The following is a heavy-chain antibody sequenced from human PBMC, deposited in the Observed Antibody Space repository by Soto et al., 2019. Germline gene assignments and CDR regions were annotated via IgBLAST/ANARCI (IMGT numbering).Heavy chain of an antibody. CDR3: ARETIYCISTSCYGHYFDY. Sequence: ASVKVSCKASGYTFTTYAMHWVRQAPGQRLEWMGWINAGNGNTKYSQRFQGRVTVTRDTSASTAYMELSSLRSEDTAVYYCARETIYCISTSCYGHYFDYWGQGTLVT. D-gene: IGHD2-2*01. CDR1: GYTFTTYA. V-gene: IGHV1-3*01. CDR2: INAGNGNT. J-gene: IGHJ4*02.